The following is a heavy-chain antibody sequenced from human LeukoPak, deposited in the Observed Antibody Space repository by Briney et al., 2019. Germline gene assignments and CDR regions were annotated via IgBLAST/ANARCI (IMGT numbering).Heavy chain of an antibody. Sequence: PSETLSLTCTVSGGSISSYYWSWIRQPPGKGLEWIGYIYYSGSTNYNPSLKSRVTISVDTSKNQFSLKLSSVTAADTAVYYCARGGGYSYGNYWYFDLWGRGTLVTVSS. J-gene: IGHJ2*01. CDR2: IYYSGST. CDR1: GGSISSYY. V-gene: IGHV4-59*12. CDR3: ARGGGYSYGNYWYFDL. D-gene: IGHD5-18*01.